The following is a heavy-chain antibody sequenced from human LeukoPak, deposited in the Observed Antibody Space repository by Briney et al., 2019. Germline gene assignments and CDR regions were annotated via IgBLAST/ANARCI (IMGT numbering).Heavy chain of an antibody. V-gene: IGHV4-34*01. Sequence: PSETLSLTCAVYGGSFSGYYWSWIRQPPGKGLEWIGEINHSGSTNYNPSLKSRVTISVDTSKNQFSLKLSSVTAADTAVYYCAIEPQTTVTTEGFFDYWGQGTLVTVSS. J-gene: IGHJ4*02. CDR1: GGSFSGYY. CDR3: AIEPQTTVTTEGFFDY. CDR2: INHSGST. D-gene: IGHD4-17*01.